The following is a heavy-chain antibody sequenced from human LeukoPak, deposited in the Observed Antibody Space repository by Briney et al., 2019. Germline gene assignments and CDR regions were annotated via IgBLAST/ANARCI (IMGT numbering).Heavy chain of an antibody. J-gene: IGHJ5*02. CDR2: INTNTGNP. CDR1: GYTFTSYA. V-gene: IGHV7-4-1*02. CDR3: ARATNGVLLNWFDP. Sequence: ASVKVSCKASGYTFTSYAMNWVRQAPGQGLEWMGWINTNTGNPTYAQGFTGRFVFSLDTSVSTAYLQISSLKAEDTAVYYCARATNGVLLNWFDPWGQGTLVTVSS. D-gene: IGHD2-8*01.